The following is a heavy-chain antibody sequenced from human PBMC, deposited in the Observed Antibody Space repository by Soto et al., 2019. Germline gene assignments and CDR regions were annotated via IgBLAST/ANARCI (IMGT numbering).Heavy chain of an antibody. CDR1: GGTFSSYA. CDR3: AREANCTNGVCYAPLDY. CDR2: IIPIFGTA. Sequence: QVQLVQSGAEVKKPGSSVKVSCKASGGTFSSYAISWVRQAPGQGLKWMGGIIPIFGTANYAQKFQGRVTITADKSTSTAYMELSSLRSEDTAVYYCAREANCTNGVCYAPLDYWGQGTLVTVSS. V-gene: IGHV1-69*06. D-gene: IGHD2-8*01. J-gene: IGHJ4*02.